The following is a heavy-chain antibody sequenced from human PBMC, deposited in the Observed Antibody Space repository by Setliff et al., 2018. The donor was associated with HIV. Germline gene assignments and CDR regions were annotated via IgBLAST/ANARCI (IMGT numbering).Heavy chain of an antibody. J-gene: IGHJ6*03. CDR1: GGSISSSSYY. D-gene: IGHD3-22*01. V-gene: IGHV4-39*01. CDR2: IYYRGST. Sequence: SETLSLTCAVSGGSISSSSYYWGWIRQPPGKGLEWIGSIYYRGSTYYNPSLKSRVTISVDTSKNQFSLKLRSVTAADTAVYYCARETYYYDNPQYYYYYMDVWGQGTTVTVSS. CDR3: ARETYYYDNPQYYYYYMDV.